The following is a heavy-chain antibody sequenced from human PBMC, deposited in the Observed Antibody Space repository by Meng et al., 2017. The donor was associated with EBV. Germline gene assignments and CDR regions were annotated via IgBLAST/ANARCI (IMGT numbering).Heavy chain of an antibody. CDR1: VYTFTSYD. CDR3: ARGRGVYCSGGSCYPGWFDP. CDR2: MNPNSGNT. Sequence: VPVVVLGAEFKKPGASVKGSCKASVYTFTSYDINWVRQATGQGLEWMGWMNPNSGNTGYAQKFQGRVTMTRNTSISTAYMELSSLRSEDTAVYYCARGRGVYCSGGSCYPGWFDPWGQGTLVTVSS. J-gene: IGHJ5*02. V-gene: IGHV1-8*01. D-gene: IGHD2-15*01.